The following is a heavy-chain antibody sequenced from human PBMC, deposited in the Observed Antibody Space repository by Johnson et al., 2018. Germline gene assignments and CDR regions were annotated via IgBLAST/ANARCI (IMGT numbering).Heavy chain of an antibody. CDR2: ISGSGGST. CDR1: GFTFSSYA. Sequence: VQLVESGGGLVQPGGSLSLSCAASGFTFSSYAMSWVRQAPGKGLEWVSAISGSGGSTYSADPVKGRFTISRDNSTHTLYMQMNSLRAEDTAVYYWAKDLMMTFWGQATMVTVSS. CDR3: AKDLMMTF. D-gene: IGHD3-16*01. V-gene: IGHV3-23*04. J-gene: IGHJ3*01.